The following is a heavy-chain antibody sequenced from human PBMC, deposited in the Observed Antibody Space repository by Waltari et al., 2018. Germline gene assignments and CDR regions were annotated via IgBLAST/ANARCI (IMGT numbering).Heavy chain of an antibody. V-gene: IGHV4-34*01. J-gene: IGHJ2*01. Sequence: QVQLQQWGAGLLKPSETLSLTCAVYGGSFSGYYWSWIRQPPGKGLEWIGEINHSGSTNYNPSLKSRVTISVDTSKNQFSLKLSSVTAADTAEYYCARGNGIISSWRRYFDLWGRGTLVTVSS. CDR2: INHSGST. CDR3: ARGNGIISSWRRYFDL. D-gene: IGHD6-13*01. CDR1: GGSFSGYY.